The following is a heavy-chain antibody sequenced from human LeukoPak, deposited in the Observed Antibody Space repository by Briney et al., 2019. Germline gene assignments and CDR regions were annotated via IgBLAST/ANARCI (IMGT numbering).Heavy chain of an antibody. CDR2: INPNSGGT. V-gene: IGHV1-2*02. CDR1: GYTFTGYY. Sequence: ASVKVSCKASGYTFTGYYMHWVRQAPGQGLEWMGWINPNSGGTNYAQKFQGRVTMTRDTSISTAYMELSSLRSEDTAVYYCARAARDVYYYYMDVWGKGTTVTVSS. D-gene: IGHD6-25*01. CDR3: ARAARDVYYYYMDV. J-gene: IGHJ6*03.